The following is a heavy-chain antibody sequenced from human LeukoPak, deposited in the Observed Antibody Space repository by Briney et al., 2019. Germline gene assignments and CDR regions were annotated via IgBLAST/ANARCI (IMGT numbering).Heavy chain of an antibody. V-gene: IGHV3-21*01. CDR3: ARDFGWGGALDI. Sequence: GGSLRLSCAASGFPFSKYTMTRVRRAPGKGLEWVSLITSSSTYVESADSVKGRFTISRDNAKNSLSLQMNSLRADDTAVYYCARDFGWGGALDIWGQGTMVTVSS. J-gene: IGHJ3*02. CDR1: GFPFSKYT. D-gene: IGHD6-19*01. CDR2: ITSSSTYV.